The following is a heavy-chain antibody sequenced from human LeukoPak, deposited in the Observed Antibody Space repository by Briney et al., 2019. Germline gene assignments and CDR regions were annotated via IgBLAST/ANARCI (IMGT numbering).Heavy chain of an antibody. CDR3: ATSGSGGNYPLDY. CDR2: ITRSSSYI. V-gene: IGHV3-21*01. D-gene: IGHD1-26*01. CDR1: GFTFSTYW. J-gene: IGHJ4*02. Sequence: PGGSLRLSCVASGFTFSTYWMHWVRQAPGKRLLWVSSITRSSSYIYYADSVKGRFTISRDNAKNSLFLQVNSLRAEGTALYYCATSGSGGNYPLDYWGQGTLVTVSS.